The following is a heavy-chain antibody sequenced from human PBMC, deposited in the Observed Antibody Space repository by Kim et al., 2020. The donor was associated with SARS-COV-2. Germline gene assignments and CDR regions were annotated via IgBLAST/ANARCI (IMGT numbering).Heavy chain of an antibody. Sequence: GESLKISCKGSGYSFTSYWIGWVRQMPGKGLEWMGIIYPGDSDTRYSPSFQGQVTISADKSISTAYLQWSSLKASDTAMYYCATGHGYCSGGSCSNFDYWGQGTLVNVSS. CDR1: GYSFTSYW. CDR3: ATGHGYCSGGSCSNFDY. D-gene: IGHD2-15*01. V-gene: IGHV5-51*01. J-gene: IGHJ4*02. CDR2: IYPGDSDT.